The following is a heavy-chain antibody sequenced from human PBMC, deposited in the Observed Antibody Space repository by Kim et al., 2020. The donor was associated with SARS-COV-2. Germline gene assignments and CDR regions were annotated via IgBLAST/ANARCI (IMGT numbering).Heavy chain of an antibody. V-gene: IGHV3-30-3*01. Sequence: GGSLRLSCAASGFTFSSYAMHWVRQAPGKGLELVAVISYDGSNKYYADSVKGRFTISRDNSKNTLYLQMNSLRAEDTAVYYCARDCSGSLPGGYWGQGTLVTVSS. D-gene: IGHD1-26*01. CDR3: ARDCSGSLPGGY. CDR2: ISYDGSNK. J-gene: IGHJ4*02. CDR1: GFTFSSYA.